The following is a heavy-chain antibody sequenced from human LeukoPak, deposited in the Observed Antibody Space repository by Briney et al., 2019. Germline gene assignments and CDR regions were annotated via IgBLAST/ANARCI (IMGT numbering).Heavy chain of an antibody. Sequence: GGSLRLSCAASGFTFSSYAMNWVRQAPGKGLEWVSSISGSGGSTYYADSVKGRFTISRDNAKNSLYLQMNSLRAEDTAVYYCAREFSGSSWYGWFDPWGQGTLVTVSS. D-gene: IGHD6-13*01. J-gene: IGHJ5*02. V-gene: IGHV3-23*01. CDR1: GFTFSSYA. CDR2: ISGSGGST. CDR3: AREFSGSSWYGWFDP.